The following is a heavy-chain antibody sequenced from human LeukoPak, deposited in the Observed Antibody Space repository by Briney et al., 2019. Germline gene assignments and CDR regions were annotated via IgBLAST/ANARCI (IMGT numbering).Heavy chain of an antibody. CDR1: GFTFSSYE. Sequence: PGGSLRLSCAASGFTFSSYEMNWVRQAPGQGLERVSYISSSGSTIYYADSVKGRFTISRDNAKNSLYLQMNSLRAEDTAVYYCARGSGAFDYWGQGTLVTVSS. CDR2: ISSSGSTI. V-gene: IGHV3-48*03. J-gene: IGHJ4*02. D-gene: IGHD3-10*01. CDR3: ARGSGAFDY.